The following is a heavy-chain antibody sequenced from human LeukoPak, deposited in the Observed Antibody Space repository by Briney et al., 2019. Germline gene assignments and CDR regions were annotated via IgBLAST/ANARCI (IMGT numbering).Heavy chain of an antibody. D-gene: IGHD1-26*01. CDR2: IKQDGSEK. CDR1: GFTFSTYW. CDR3: ARDRVGVTDY. V-gene: IGHV3-7*01. J-gene: IGHJ4*02. Sequence: GGPLRLSCAASGFTFSTYWMSWVRQAPGKGLEWVANIKQDGSEKYYVDSVKGRFTISRDNAKNSLFLQMNSLRAEDTAVYYCARDRVGVTDYWGQGTLVTVSS.